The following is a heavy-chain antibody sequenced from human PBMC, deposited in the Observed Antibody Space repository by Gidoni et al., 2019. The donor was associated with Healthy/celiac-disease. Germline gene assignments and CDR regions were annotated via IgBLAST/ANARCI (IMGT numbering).Heavy chain of an antibody. CDR2: IDWDDDK. CDR1: GFSLSTSGMC. Sequence: QVTLRESGPALVKPTQTLTLTCTFSGFSLSTSGMCVSWIRQPPGKALEWLARIDWDDDKYYSTSLKTRLTISKDTSKNQVVLTMTNMDPVDTATYYCARIGYDILTGYPGYYGMDVWGQGTTVTVSS. CDR3: ARIGYDILTGYPGYYGMDV. D-gene: IGHD3-9*01. V-gene: IGHV2-70*15. J-gene: IGHJ6*02.